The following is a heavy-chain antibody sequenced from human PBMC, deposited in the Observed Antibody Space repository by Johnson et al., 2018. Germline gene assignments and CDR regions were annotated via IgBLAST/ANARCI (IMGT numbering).Heavy chain of an antibody. CDR3: ARGNWGYAFDI. D-gene: IGHD7-27*01. CDR2: VTWNSDSI. V-gene: IGHV3-9*01. Sequence: VQLVQSGGDLVQPGRSLRLSCAASGFTFGAYTIHWVRQVPGKGLEWVSGVTWNSDSIDYAGSVRGRFTISRDNAKNSLYLQMDSLRVEDTAFYYCARGNWGYAFDIWGQGTMVTVSS. CDR1: GFTFGAYT. J-gene: IGHJ3*02.